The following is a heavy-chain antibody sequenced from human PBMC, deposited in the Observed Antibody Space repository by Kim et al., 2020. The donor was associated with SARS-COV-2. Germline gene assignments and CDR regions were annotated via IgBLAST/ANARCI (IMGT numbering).Heavy chain of an antibody. CDR2: IYHSGNT. J-gene: IGHJ4*01. Sequence: SETLSLTCAVSGDSITTTNWWSWVRQPPGKGLEWFGEIYHSGNTNYSPSLKSRVTISVEKSKNQFSLRLNSLTAADTAVYYCARLRAGTGCYFRFDYWG. V-gene: IGHV4-4*02. CDR1: GDSITTTNW. D-gene: IGHD1-26*01. CDR3: ARLRAGTGCYFRFDY.